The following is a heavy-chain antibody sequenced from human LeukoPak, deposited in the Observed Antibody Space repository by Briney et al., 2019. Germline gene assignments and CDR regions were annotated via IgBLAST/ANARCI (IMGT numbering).Heavy chain of an antibody. CDR1: GYPFTGYY. D-gene: IGHD4-11*01. V-gene: IGHV1-2*02. J-gene: IGHJ4*02. Sequence: ASVKVSCKASGYPFTGYYMHWVRQAPGQGLEWMGWINPNSGGTNYAQKFQGRVTMTRDTSISTAYMELSRLRSDDTAVYYCATPGGLDSNYIFDYWGQGTLVTVSS. CDR2: INPNSGGT. CDR3: ATPGGLDSNYIFDY.